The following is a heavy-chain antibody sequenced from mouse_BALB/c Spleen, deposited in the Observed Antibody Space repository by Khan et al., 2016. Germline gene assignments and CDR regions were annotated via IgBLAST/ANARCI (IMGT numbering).Heavy chain of an antibody. CDR3: ARDDQDYDAWFAS. CDR1: GFSLTNSG. J-gene: IGHJ3*01. Sequence: QVQLKESGPGLVAPSQSLSITCTVSGFSLTNSGVHWVRQPPGKGLDWLGVIWAGGSTDYSSALMSRLSITKDNSQNQVFLKMNSLRTDDTAMYYCARDDQDYDAWFASWGQGTLVTVSA. D-gene: IGHD2-4*01. CDR2: IWAGGST. V-gene: IGHV2-9*02.